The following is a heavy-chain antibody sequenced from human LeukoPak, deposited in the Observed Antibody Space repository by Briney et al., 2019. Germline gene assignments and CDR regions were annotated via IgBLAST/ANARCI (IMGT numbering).Heavy chain of an antibody. Sequence: SETLSLTCTVSGGSISSGGYYWSWIRQHPGKGLKWIGYIYYSGSTYYNPSLKSRVTISVDTSKNQFSLKLSSVTAADTAVYYCARFIMITFGGVIVSAPYAFDIWGQGTMVTVSS. CDR3: ARFIMITFGGVIVSAPYAFDI. CDR1: GGSISSGGYY. V-gene: IGHV4-31*03. J-gene: IGHJ3*02. CDR2: IYYSGST. D-gene: IGHD3-16*02.